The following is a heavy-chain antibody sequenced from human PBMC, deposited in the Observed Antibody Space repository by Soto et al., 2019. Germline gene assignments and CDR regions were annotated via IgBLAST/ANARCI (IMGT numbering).Heavy chain of an antibody. Sequence: GGSLRLSCAASGFTFSSYAMSWVRQAPGKGLEWVSAISGSGGSTYYADSVKGRFTISRDNSKNTLYLQMNSLRAEDTAVYYCAKDPSDFGVVPTHYFDHWGQGTLVTISS. CDR2: ISGSGGST. CDR1: GFTFSSYA. D-gene: IGHD3-3*01. J-gene: IGHJ4*02. CDR3: AKDPSDFGVVPTHYFDH. V-gene: IGHV3-23*01.